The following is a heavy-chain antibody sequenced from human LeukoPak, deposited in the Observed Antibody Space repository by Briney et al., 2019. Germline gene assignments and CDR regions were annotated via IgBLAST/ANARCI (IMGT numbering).Heavy chain of an antibody. CDR1: GGSFSGYY. CDR2: INHSGST. J-gene: IGHJ6*02. CDR3: ARDLGPDFWSGYSYYYGMDV. D-gene: IGHD3-3*01. Sequence: SETLSLTCAVYGGSFSGYYWSWIRQPPGKGLEWIGEINHSGSTNYNPSLKSRVTISVDTSKNQFSLKLSSVTAADTAVYYCARDLGPDFWSGYSYYYGMDVWGQGITVTVSS. V-gene: IGHV4-34*01.